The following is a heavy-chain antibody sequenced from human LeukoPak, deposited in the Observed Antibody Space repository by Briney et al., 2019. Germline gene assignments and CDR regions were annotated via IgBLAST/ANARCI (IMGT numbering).Heavy chain of an antibody. CDR3: ARRGRYFDWSPSYYYGMDV. V-gene: IGHV3-48*01. J-gene: IGHJ6*02. D-gene: IGHD3-9*01. CDR1: GFTFSSYS. CDR2: ISSSSSTI. Sequence: GGSLRLSCAASGFTFSSYSMNWVRQAPGKGLEWVSYISSSSSTIYHADSVKGRFTISRDNAKNSLYLQMNSLRAADTAVYYCARRGRYFDWSPSYYYGMDVWGQGTTVTVSS.